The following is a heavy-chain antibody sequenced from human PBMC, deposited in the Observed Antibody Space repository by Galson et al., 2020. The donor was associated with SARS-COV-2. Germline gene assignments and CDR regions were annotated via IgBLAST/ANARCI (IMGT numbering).Heavy chain of an antibody. J-gene: IGHJ3*02. CDR2: ISPDGKIP. D-gene: IGHD1-26*01. CDR1: GFTFTNYA. CDR3: TRDVSGGASDI. Sequence: QLGGSLRLYCAASGFTFTNYAMHWVRQAPGKGLEWLTVISPDGKIPVYADSVKGRFTISRDNSGNMVFLQIVSLRPDDTALYYCTRDVSGGASDIWGQGTMVTVSS. V-gene: IGHV3-30*04.